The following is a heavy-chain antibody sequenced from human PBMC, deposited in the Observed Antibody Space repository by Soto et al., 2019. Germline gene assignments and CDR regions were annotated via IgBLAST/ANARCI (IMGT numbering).Heavy chain of an antibody. CDR1: GFTFSNVG. V-gene: IGHV3-15*07. J-gene: IGHJ4*02. CDR3: VTVAYYERS. D-gene: IGHD3-3*01. CDR2: IKSKTDGGTT. Sequence: EVQLVESGGGLVNPGGSLGLSCTASGFTFSNVGMHWVRQAAGKGLEWVGGIKSKTDGGTTDYAAPVKGGFTISRDDSKNTLYLQMHSLRTEDTAVYYCVTVAYYERSGGQGTLVTVSS.